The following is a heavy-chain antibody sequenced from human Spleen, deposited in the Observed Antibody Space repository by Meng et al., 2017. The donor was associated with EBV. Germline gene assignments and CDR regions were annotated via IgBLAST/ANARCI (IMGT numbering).Heavy chain of an antibody. J-gene: IGHJ5*02. CDR2: LYYNGST. Sequence: EELGPGPVKPSATLSVTCTVFRGSITSSSFYWGWVRQPPGKGLEWIGSLYYNGSTFYSLSLNRRVTISADTSRRQFSLKFNSVTPADTAVYFCARLEGDGTGSYFVTWGQGTLVTVSS. V-gene: IGHV4-39*01. D-gene: IGHD3-10*01. CDR3: ARLEGDGTGSYFVT. CDR1: RGSITSSSFY.